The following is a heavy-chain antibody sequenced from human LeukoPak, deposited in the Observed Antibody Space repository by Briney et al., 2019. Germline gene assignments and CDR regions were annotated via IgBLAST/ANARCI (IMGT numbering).Heavy chain of an antibody. J-gene: IGHJ3*02. D-gene: IGHD5-18*01. V-gene: IGHV4-39*07. Sequence: PSETLSLTCTVSGGSISSSSYYWGWIRQPPGKGLEWIGSIYYSGSTYYNPSLKSRVTISVDTSKNQFSLKLSSVTAADTAVYYCARGYLDSYGFLDAFDIWGQGTMVTVSS. CDR3: ARGYLDSYGFLDAFDI. CDR2: IYYSGST. CDR1: GGSISSSSYY.